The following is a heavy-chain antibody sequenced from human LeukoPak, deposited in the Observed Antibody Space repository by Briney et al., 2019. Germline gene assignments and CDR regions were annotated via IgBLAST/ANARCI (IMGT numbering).Heavy chain of an antibody. J-gene: IGHJ4*02. Sequence: ASVKVSCKASGYTFTSYAMHWVRQAPGQRLEWMGWINAGNGNTKYSQKFQGRVTMTRDTSTSTVYMELSSLRSEDTAVYYCARPGIQLWLSHWGQGTLVTVSS. CDR2: INAGNGNT. V-gene: IGHV1-3*01. CDR1: GYTFTSYA. D-gene: IGHD5-18*01. CDR3: ARPGIQLWLSH.